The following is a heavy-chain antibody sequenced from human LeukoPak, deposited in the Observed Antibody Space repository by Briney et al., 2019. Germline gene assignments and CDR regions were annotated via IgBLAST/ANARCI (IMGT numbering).Heavy chain of an antibody. J-gene: IGHJ4*02. V-gene: IGHV4-31*03. D-gene: IGHD3-22*01. CDR2: IYYSGNT. CDR1: GGSISSDSHH. Sequence: SQTLSLTCTVSGGSISSDSHHWSWVRQHPGKVLEWIGYIYYSGNTFYDPAFKSRAFISIDTSNNQFSLKLRSVTVADTAVYYCARELYDSVGSNPLLDYWGQGSLVTVSS. CDR3: ARELYDSVGSNPLLDY.